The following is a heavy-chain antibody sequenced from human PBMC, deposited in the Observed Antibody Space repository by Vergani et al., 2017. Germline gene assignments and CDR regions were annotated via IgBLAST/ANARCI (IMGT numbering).Heavy chain of an antibody. Sequence: QVQLQESGPGLVKPSETLSLTCTVSGGSISSYYWSWIRQPPGKGLEWIGYIYYSGSTNYNPSLKSRVTISVDTSKNQFSLKLSSVTAADTAVYYCAKRIAVAGTYYYGMDVWGQGP. J-gene: IGHJ6*02. D-gene: IGHD6-19*01. CDR3: AKRIAVAGTYYYGMDV. CDR1: GGSISSYY. CDR2: IYYSGST. V-gene: IGHV4-59*01.